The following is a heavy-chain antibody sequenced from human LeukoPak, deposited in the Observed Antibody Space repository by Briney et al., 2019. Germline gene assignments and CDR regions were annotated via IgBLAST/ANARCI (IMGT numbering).Heavy chain of an antibody. Sequence: PSETLSLTCAVYGGSFSGYYWSWIRQPPGNGLEWIGEINHSGSTNYNPSLKSRVTISVDTSKNQFSLKLSSVTAADTAVYYCASLHLWPALNFDYWGQGTLVTVSS. V-gene: IGHV4-34*01. J-gene: IGHJ4*02. CDR2: INHSGST. CDR3: ASLHLWPALNFDY. D-gene: IGHD5-18*01. CDR1: GGSFSGYY.